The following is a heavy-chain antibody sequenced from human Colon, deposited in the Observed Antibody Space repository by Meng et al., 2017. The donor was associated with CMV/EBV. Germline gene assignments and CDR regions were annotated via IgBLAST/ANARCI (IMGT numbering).Heavy chain of an antibody. CDR2: IKQDGSEK. CDR3: AREGYCSSTSCFIYYYYYGMDV. V-gene: IGHV3-7*01. Sequence: GESLKISCAASGFTFSSYWMSWVRQAPGKGLEWVANIKQDGSEKYYVDSVKGRFTISRDNAKNSLYLQMNSLRAEDTAVYYCAREGYCSSTSCFIYYYYYGMDVRGQGTTVTVSS. J-gene: IGHJ6*02. CDR1: GFTFSSYW. D-gene: IGHD2-2*01.